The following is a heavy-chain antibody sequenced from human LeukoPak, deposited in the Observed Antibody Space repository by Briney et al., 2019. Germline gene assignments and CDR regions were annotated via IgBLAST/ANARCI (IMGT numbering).Heavy chain of an antibody. V-gene: IGHV3-23*01. CDR1: GFTFSSCG. D-gene: IGHD6-13*01. Sequence: GGSLRLSCAASGFTFSSCGMSWVRQAPGKGLEWVSAISGSGGSTYYADSVKGRFTISRDNSKNTLYLQMNSLRAEDTAVYYCAKKIVAAAGTSWFDPWGQGTLVTVSS. J-gene: IGHJ5*02. CDR3: AKKIVAAAGTSWFDP. CDR2: ISGSGGST.